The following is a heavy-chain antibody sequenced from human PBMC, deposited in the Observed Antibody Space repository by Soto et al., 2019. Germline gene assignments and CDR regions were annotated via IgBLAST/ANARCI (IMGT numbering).Heavy chain of an antibody. D-gene: IGHD5-12*01. CDR3: ARAHSRGYSGYAQDTAMVMDYFDY. J-gene: IGHJ4*02. Sequence: GASVKVSCKASGYTFTSYYMHWVRQAPGQGLEWMGIINPSGGSTSYAQKFQGRVTMTRDTSTSTVYMELSSLRSDDTAVYYCARAHSRGYSGYAQDTAMVMDYFDYWGQGTLVTVSS. CDR1: GYTFTSYY. V-gene: IGHV1-46*01. CDR2: INPSGGST.